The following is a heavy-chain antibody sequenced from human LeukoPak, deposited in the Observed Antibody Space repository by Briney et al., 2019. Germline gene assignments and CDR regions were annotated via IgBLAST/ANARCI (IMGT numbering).Heavy chain of an antibody. CDR2: INSDGSST. V-gene: IGHV3-74*01. D-gene: IGHD3-3*01. J-gene: IGHJ4*02. CDR1: GFTFSSYW. Sequence: GGSLRLSCAASGFTFSSYWMHWVRQAPGKGLVWVSRINSDGSSTSYADSVKGRFTISRDNAKNTLYLQMNSLRAEDTAVYYCARGGPYYDFWSGYPKFDYWGQGTLVTVSS. CDR3: ARGGPYYDFWSGYPKFDY.